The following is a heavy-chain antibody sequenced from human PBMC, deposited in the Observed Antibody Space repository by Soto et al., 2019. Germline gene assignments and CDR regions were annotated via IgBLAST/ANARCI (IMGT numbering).Heavy chain of an antibody. J-gene: IGHJ4*02. D-gene: IGHD5-18*01. CDR2: IYYSGST. CDR3: ARHKGAMVNFDY. V-gene: IGHV4-59*08. Sequence: QVQLQESGPGLVKPSETLSLTCTVSGGSISSYYWSWTRQPPGKGLEWIGYIYYSGSTNYNPSLKSRVTISVDTSKNQFSLKLSSVTAADTAVYYCARHKGAMVNFDYWGQGTLVTVSS. CDR1: GGSISSYY.